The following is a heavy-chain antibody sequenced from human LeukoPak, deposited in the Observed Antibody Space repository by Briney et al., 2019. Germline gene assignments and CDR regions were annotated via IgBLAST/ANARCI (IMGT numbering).Heavy chain of an antibody. CDR3: ARDLITVTKGFDI. CDR1: TDSFGSHY. J-gene: IGHJ3*02. Sequence: SETLSLTCAVSTDSFGSHYWSWIRQPPGKGLEWIGYISYIGSTNYNPSLKSRVTISIDTSKNQFSLELRSVTAADTAVYFCARDLITVTKGFDIWGQGTMVSVSS. D-gene: IGHD4-17*01. CDR2: ISYIGST. V-gene: IGHV4-59*11.